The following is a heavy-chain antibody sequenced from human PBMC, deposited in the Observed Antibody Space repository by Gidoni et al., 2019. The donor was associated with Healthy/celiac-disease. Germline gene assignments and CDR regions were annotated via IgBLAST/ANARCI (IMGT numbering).Heavy chain of an antibody. CDR3: ARARGFLEWFYFDY. J-gene: IGHJ4*02. D-gene: IGHD3-3*01. CDR1: GGPISSYY. V-gene: IGHV4-59*01. CDR2: IYYSGST. Sequence: QVQLQESGPGLVKPSETLSLTCTVSGGPISSYYWSWIRQPPGKGLEWIGYIYYSGSTNYNPSLKSRVTISVDTSKNQFSLKLSSVTAADTAVYYCARARGFLEWFYFDYWGQGTLVTVSS.